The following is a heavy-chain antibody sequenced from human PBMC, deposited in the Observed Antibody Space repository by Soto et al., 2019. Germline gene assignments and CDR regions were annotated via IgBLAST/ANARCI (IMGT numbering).Heavy chain of an antibody. CDR1: GYTFTSYG. V-gene: IGHV1-18*01. CDR2: ISAYNGNT. J-gene: IGHJ3*02. D-gene: IGHD3-10*01. Sequence: QVPLVQSGAEVKNPGASVKVSCKASGYTFTSYGISWVRQAPGQGLEWMGWISAYNGNTNYAQKLQGRVTKTTDTSTSTAYMQLRSLRSDDTAVYSCARDSGGDPAVDAFYIWGQGTMVTVSS. CDR3: ARDSGGDPAVDAFYI.